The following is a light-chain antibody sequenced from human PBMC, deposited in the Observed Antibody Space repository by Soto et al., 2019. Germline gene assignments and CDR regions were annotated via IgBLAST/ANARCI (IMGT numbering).Light chain of an antibody. CDR2: GAS. CDR3: QQYGSSPPWT. CDR1: QSDSSSY. J-gene: IGKJ1*01. Sequence: EIVLTQSPGTLSLSPGERATLSCRASQSDSSSYLAWYQQKPGQAPRLLIYGASSRATGIPDRFSGSGSGTVFTLTISRLEPEDFSVYYCQQYGSSPPWTFGQGTKVEIK. V-gene: IGKV3-20*01.